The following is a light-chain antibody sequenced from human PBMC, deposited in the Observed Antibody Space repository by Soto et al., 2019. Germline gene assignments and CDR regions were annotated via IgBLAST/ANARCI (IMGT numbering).Light chain of an antibody. CDR2: EVS. J-gene: IGLJ2*01. V-gene: IGLV2-8*01. Sequence: QSVLTQPPSASGSPGQSVTISCTGTSSDVGGYNYVSWYQQHPGKAPKLMIYEVSKRPSGVPDRFSGSKSGNTASLTVSGLQAEDEAAYYCGSYAGSNIVIFGGGTQLTVL. CDR1: SSDVGGYNY. CDR3: GSYAGSNIVI.